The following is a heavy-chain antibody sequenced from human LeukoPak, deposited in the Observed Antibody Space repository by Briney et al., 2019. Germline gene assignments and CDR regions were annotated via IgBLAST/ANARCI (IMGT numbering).Heavy chain of an antibody. CDR1: GGSISSGGYY. CDR2: IYYSGST. V-gene: IGHV4-31*03. J-gene: IGHJ4*02. D-gene: IGHD1-14*01. Sequence: PSQTLSLTCTVSGGSISSGGYYWSWIRQHPGKGLEWIGYIYYSGSTYYNLSLKSRGTISIDTAKKQFYLKLTAVTAADTAVYYCARPRRWYGTFHNWGQGTLVTVSS. CDR3: ARPRRWYGTFHN.